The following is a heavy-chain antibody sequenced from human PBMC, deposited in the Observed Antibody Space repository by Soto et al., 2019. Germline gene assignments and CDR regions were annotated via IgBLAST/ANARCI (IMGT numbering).Heavy chain of an antibody. D-gene: IGHD2-15*01. CDR1: GGSVSSGSYH. Sequence: SETLSLTCTVSGGSVSSGSYHWSWIRQPPGKGLEWIGYIYYSGSTNYNPSLKSRVTISVDTSKNQFSLKLSSVTAADTAVYYCARDLGYCSGGSCYNYYYGMDVWGQGTTVTVS. J-gene: IGHJ6*02. CDR2: IYYSGST. CDR3: ARDLGYCSGGSCYNYYYGMDV. V-gene: IGHV4-61*01.